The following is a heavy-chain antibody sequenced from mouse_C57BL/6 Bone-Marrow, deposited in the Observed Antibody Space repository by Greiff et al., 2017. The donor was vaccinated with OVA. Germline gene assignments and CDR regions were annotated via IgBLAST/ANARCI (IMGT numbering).Heavy chain of an antibody. J-gene: IGHJ2*01. CDR2: IYPGSGST. Sequence: QVQLQQPGAELVKPGASVKMSCKASGYTFTSYWITWVKQRPGQGLEWIGDIYPGSGSTNYNEKFKSKATLTVDTSSSTAYMQLSSLTSEDSAVYYCARKADRDGYSDYWGQGTTLTVSS. CDR3: ARKADRDGYSDY. D-gene: IGHD6-1*01. CDR1: GYTFTSYW. V-gene: IGHV1-55*01.